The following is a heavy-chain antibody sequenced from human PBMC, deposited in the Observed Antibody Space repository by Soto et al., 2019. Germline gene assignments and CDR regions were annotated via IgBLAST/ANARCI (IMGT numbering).Heavy chain of an antibody. V-gene: IGHV3-23*01. CDR2: ISGSDDST. CDR1: GCTFSRYA. D-gene: IGHD6-6*01. CDR3: AKRSSSSTFDY. Sequence: EGQLLESGGGLVQPGESLRLSCAASGCTFSRYAMSWVRQAPGKGLEWVSVISGSDDSTYYADSVKGRFTISRDNSKNTLYLQMNSLRAEDTAVYYCAKRSSSSTFDYWGQGTLVTVSS. J-gene: IGHJ4*02.